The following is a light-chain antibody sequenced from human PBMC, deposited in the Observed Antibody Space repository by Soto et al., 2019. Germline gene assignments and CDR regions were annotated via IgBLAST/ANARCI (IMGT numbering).Light chain of an antibody. Sequence: DIVMTQSPLSLPVIPGEPASISCWSSQSLLNSNGNNNLNWYLQKPGQSPQVLIYLGSNRASGVPDRFSGSGSATDFTLRISRVEAEDVGVYYCMQALQTPLTFGQGTRLEIK. V-gene: IGKV2-28*01. J-gene: IGKJ5*01. CDR3: MQALQTPLT. CDR1: QSLLNSNGNNN. CDR2: LGS.